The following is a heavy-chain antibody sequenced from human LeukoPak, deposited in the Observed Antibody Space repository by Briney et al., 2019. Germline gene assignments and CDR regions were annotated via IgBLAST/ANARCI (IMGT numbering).Heavy chain of an antibody. J-gene: IGHJ4*02. CDR3: ARVWVYGYFDY. D-gene: IGHD2/OR15-2a*01. V-gene: IGHV3-64*01. Sequence: GGSLRLSCAASGFTFSSYAMHWVRQAPGKGLEYVSAISSNGGSTYHANSVKGRFTISRDNSKNTLYLQMGGLRAEDMAVYYCARVWVYGYFDYWGQGTLVTVSS. CDR1: GFTFSSYA. CDR2: ISSNGGST.